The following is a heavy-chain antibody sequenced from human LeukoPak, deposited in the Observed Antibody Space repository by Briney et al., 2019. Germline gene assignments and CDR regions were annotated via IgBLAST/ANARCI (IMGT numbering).Heavy chain of an antibody. D-gene: IGHD1-26*01. CDR2: IYYNGNT. V-gene: IGHV4-61*08. CDR3: AREPLRAESRWFDP. J-gene: IGHJ5*02. CDR1: GGSVNSGGYY. Sequence: SETLSLTCSVPGGSVNSGGYYWSWIRQPPGKGLEWIGYIYYNGNTNYNPSLKSRVTISVDTSKNQFSLKLSSVTAADTAVYYCAREPLRAESRWFDPWGQGILVTVSS.